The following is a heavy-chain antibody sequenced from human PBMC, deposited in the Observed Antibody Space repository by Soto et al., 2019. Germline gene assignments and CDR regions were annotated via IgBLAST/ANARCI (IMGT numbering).Heavy chain of an antibody. V-gene: IGHV3-49*03. Sequence: PGGSLRLSCTASGFTFGDYAMSWFRQAPGKGLEWVGFIRSKAYGGTTEYAASVKGRFTISRDDSKSIAYLQMNSLKTEDTAVYYCTAAAGTRLFDYWGQGTLVTVSS. CDR2: IRSKAYGGTT. CDR1: GFTFGDYA. D-gene: IGHD6-13*01. J-gene: IGHJ4*02. CDR3: TAAAGTRLFDY.